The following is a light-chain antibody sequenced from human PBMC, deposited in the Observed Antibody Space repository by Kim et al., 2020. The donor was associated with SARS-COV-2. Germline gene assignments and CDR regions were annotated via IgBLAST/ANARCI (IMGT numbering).Light chain of an antibody. J-gene: IGKJ2*02. CDR1: QSVNSN. CDR2: GTS. Sequence: EIVMTQSPATLSVSQGERATLSCRASQSVNSNLGWYQQKPGQPPRLVIYGTSIRAPGIPVRFSGSGSGTEFTLTISSLQSEDSGVYYCQEYNKWPPGTFGQGTKLEI. V-gene: IGKV3D-15*01. CDR3: QEYNKWPPGT.